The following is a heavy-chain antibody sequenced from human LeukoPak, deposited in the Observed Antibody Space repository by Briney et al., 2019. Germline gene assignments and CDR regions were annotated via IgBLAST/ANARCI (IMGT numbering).Heavy chain of an antibody. CDR1: GFTFSAYW. J-gene: IGHJ3*02. D-gene: IGHD2-2*01. Sequence: QPGRSLRLSCVASGFTFSAYWMTWVRQAPGKGLDWVANIRLDGSENYYVDSVRGRFTISRDNAKNSLYLQMNSLRAEDTAVYYCARRARYCTSTSCDPIGAFDIWGQGTMVTVSS. V-gene: IGHV3-7*01. CDR2: IRLDGSEN. CDR3: ARRARYCTSTSCDPIGAFDI.